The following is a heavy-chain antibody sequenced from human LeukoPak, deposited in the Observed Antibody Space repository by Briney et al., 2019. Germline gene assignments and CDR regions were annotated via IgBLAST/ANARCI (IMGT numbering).Heavy chain of an antibody. CDR2: INPSSGDT. CDR1: GYTFTAYY. V-gene: IGHV1-2*02. D-gene: IGHD5-24*01. Sequence: GASVKVSCKTSGYTFTAYYINWVRQAPGQGPEWLGWINPSSGDTNYAQNFQGRVTMAGDTSINTAYMELSSLTSDDTAVYYCASAQTKLATIGWGQGTLVTVSS. J-gene: IGHJ4*02. CDR3: ASAQTKLATIG.